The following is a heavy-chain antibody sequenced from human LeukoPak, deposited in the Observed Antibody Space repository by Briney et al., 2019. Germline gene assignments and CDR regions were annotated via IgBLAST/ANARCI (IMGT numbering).Heavy chain of an antibody. V-gene: IGHV4-59*01. CDR1: GGSISSYY. D-gene: IGHD3-22*01. Sequence: SETLSLTCTVSGGSISSYYWSWIRQPPGKGLEWIGYIYYSGSTNYNPSLKSRVTISVDTSKNQFSLKLSSVTAADTAVYYCARGNYYDSSGYSFDYWGQGTLVTVSS. J-gene: IGHJ4*02. CDR2: IYYSGST. CDR3: ARGNYYDSSGYSFDY.